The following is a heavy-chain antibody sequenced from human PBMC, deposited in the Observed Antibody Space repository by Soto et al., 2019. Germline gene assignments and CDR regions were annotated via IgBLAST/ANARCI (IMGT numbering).Heavy chain of an antibody. CDR3: ARSGYRWLQYYYYYYGMDV. V-gene: IGHV1-69*13. CDR1: GGTFSSYA. D-gene: IGHD5-12*01. J-gene: IGHJ6*02. Sequence: GASVKVSCKASGGTFSSYAISWVRQAPGQGLEWMGGIIPIFGTANYAQKFQGRVTITADESTSTAYMELSSLRSEDTAVYYCARSGYRWLQYYYYYYGMDVWGQGTTVTVSS. CDR2: IIPIFGTA.